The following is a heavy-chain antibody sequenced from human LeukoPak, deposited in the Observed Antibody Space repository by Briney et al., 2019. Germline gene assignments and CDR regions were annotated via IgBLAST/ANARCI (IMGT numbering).Heavy chain of an antibody. CDR2: IYYSGST. V-gene: IGHV4-31*03. CDR3: ARDAEVIAAAGTRPWFDP. Sequence: SETLSLTCTVSGGSISSGGYYWSWIRQHPGKGLEWIGYIYYSGSTYYNPSLKSRVTISVDTSKNQFSLKLSSVTAADTAVYYCARDAEVIAAAGTRPWFDPWGQGTPVTVSS. D-gene: IGHD6-13*01. CDR1: GGSISSGGYY. J-gene: IGHJ5*02.